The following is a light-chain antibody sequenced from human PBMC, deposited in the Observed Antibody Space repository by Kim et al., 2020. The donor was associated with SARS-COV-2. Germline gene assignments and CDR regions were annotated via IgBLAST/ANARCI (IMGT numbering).Light chain of an antibody. CDR1: QSVSSTY. CDR3: QQYGTPPYT. Sequence: LSPGERASLYCRASQSVSSTYFTWYQQKPGQAPRLLIYGASSRATGIPDRFSGSGSGTDFTLTISRLEPEDFAVYYCQQYGTPPYTFGQGTKREI. CDR2: GAS. V-gene: IGKV3-20*01. J-gene: IGKJ2*01.